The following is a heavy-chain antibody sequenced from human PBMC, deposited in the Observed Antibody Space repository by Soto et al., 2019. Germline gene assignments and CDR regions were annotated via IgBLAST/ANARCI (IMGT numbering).Heavy chain of an antibody. V-gene: IGHV3-21*01. D-gene: IGHD3-10*01. J-gene: IGHJ6*03. CDR2: ISSSSSYI. CDR1: GFTFSSYS. Sequence: GGSLRLSCAASGFTFSSYSMNWVRQAPGKGLEWVSSISSSSSYIYYADSVKGRFTISRDNAKNSLYLQMNSLRAEDTAVYYCARDQAILWFGTDMDVWGKGTTVTVSS. CDR3: ARDQAILWFGTDMDV.